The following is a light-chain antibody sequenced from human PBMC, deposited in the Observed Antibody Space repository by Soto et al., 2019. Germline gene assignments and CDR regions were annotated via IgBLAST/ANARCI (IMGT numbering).Light chain of an antibody. CDR3: QQYGGSPRT. V-gene: IGKV3-20*01. Sequence: EIVLTQSPGTLSLSPGERATLSCRASQSVGGSYVAWYQQKPGQAPRLLMYDVSSRAAGIADRFSGRGSGPDFTLTISRLEPEDFAVYYCQQYGGSPRTFGQGTKVEIK. CDR1: QSVGGSY. J-gene: IGKJ1*01. CDR2: DVS.